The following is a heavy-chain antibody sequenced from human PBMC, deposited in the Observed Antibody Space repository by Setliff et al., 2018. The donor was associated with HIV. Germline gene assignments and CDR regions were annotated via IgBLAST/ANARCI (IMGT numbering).Heavy chain of an antibody. CDR2: VHYSGTT. J-gene: IGHJ4*02. CDR3: ARENGDCSGGACYFMLDS. D-gene: IGHD2-15*01. Sequence: PSETLSLTCTVSGGSSSSHYWSWIRQPPGQGLEWIGCVHYSGTTNYNPSLKSRVTISVDASNNQFSLEWRSMTAADTAVYYCARENGDCSGGACYFMLDSWGQGTRVTVSS. V-gene: IGHV4-59*11. CDR1: GGSSSSHY.